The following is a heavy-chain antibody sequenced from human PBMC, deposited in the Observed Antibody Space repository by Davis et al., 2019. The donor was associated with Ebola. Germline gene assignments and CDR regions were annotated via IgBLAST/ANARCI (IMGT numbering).Heavy chain of an antibody. CDR1: GNTISTYT. D-gene: IGHD3-10*01. J-gene: IGHJ4*02. V-gene: IGHV1-69*13. CDR3: AREMVRGVNGY. CDR2: IIPLFGTT. Sequence: AASVKVSCKASGNTISTYTIDWVRQAPGQGLEWMGGIIPLFGTTNYAQKFRGRVTITAAESTGTSYMELNSLTSEDTGVYYCAREMVRGVNGYWGQGTLVTVSS.